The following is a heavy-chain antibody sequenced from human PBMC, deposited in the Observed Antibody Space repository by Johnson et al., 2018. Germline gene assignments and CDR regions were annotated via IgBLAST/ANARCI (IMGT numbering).Heavy chain of an antibody. D-gene: IGHD3-10*01. CDR3: AKSAASRGGMDV. CDR1: GDSVSSDSAA. Sequence: QVQLQQSGPGLVKPSQTLSLTCAISGDSVSSDSAAWNWIRQSPSRGLEWLGRTYYRSKWYNDYAVSVNSRISINPDTSKNRFSLQLNSVTPEDTAVYYCAKSAASRGGMDVWGQGTTVTVSS. V-gene: IGHV6-1*01. CDR2: TYYRSKWYN. J-gene: IGHJ6*02.